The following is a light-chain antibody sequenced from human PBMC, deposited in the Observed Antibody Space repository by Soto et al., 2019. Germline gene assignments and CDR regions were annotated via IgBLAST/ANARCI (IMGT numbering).Light chain of an antibody. CDR1: SSDVGGYNY. V-gene: IGLV2-14*01. CDR2: EVN. J-gene: IGLJ1*01. CDR3: SSYTGSPTLLNV. Sequence: QSALTQPASVSGSPGQSITISCTGTSSDVGGYNYVSWYQQHPGKAPKLMISEVNNRPSGVSNRFSGSKSGNTASLTISGLQAEDEADYYCSSYTGSPTLLNVFGAGTKLTVL.